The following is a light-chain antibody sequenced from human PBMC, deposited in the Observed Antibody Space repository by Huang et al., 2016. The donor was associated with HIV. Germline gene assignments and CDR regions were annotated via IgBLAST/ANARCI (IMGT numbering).Light chain of an antibody. J-gene: IGKJ3*01. CDR2: GAS. CDR3: HQYGSPPFT. Sequence: PGQAPTLLIYGASSRATDIPVRFSGSGSGTDFTRPISRLEPEDFAVYYFHQYGSPPFTFGPGTKVDIK. V-gene: IGKV3-20*01.